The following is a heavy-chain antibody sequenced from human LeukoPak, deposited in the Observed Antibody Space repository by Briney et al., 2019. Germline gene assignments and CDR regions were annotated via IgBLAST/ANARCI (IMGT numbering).Heavy chain of an antibody. V-gene: IGHV3-53*01. J-gene: IGHJ6*02. Sequence: GGSLRLSCAASGFTFSDYYMSWVRQAPGKGLEWVSVIYSGGSTYYADSVKGRFTISRDNSKNTLYLQMNSLRAEDTAVYYCARDKYVVRGVITMNNYYYYGMDVWGQGTTVTVSS. CDR3: ARDKYVVRGVITMNNYYYYGMDV. D-gene: IGHD3-10*01. CDR2: IYSGGST. CDR1: GFTFSDYY.